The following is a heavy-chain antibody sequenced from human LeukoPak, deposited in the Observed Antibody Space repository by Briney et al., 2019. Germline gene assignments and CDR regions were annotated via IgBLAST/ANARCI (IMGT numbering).Heavy chain of an antibody. J-gene: IGHJ4*02. CDR2: ISGSGGST. CDR1: GFTFSSYA. D-gene: IGHD1-26*01. V-gene: IGHV3-23*01. Sequence: GASLRLSCAASGFTFSSYAMSWVRQAPGKGLEWVSAISGSGGSTYYADSVKGRFTISRDTSKNTLYLQMNSLRAEDTAVYYCAKGNGIVGATTFDYWGQGTLVTVSS. CDR3: AKGNGIVGATTFDY.